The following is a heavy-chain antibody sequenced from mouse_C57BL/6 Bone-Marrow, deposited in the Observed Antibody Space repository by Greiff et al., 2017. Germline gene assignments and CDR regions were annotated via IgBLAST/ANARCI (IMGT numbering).Heavy chain of an antibody. D-gene: IGHD1-1*01. CDR3: ARGLFLYYYGSFLYDNAMDC. V-gene: IGHV1-64*01. J-gene: IGHJ4*01. Sequence: QVQLQQPGAELVKPGASVKLSCKASGYTFTSYWMHWVKQRPGQGLEWIGMIHPNSGSTNYNEKFKSKATLTVDKSSSTAYMQLSSLTSEDSAVYYCARGLFLYYYGSFLYDNAMDCWGKGTSVTVSS. CDR2: IHPNSGST. CDR1: GYTFTSYW.